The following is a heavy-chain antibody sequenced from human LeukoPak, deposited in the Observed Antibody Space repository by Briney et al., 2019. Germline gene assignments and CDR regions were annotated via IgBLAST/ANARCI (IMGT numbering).Heavy chain of an antibody. CDR3: AGDPISGNTGGVY. CDR1: GGSFSGYY. D-gene: IGHD3-10*01. J-gene: IGHJ4*02. CDR2: INYSGST. V-gene: IGHV4-34*01. Sequence: SETLSLTCAVYGGSFSGYYWSWIRQPPGKGLEWIGEINYSGSTNYNPSLKSRVTISVDTSKNQFSLKLSSVTAADTAVYYCAGDPISGNTGGVYWGQGTLVTVSS.